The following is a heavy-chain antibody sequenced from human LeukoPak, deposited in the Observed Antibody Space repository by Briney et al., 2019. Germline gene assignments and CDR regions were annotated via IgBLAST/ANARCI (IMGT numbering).Heavy chain of an antibody. V-gene: IGHV4-31*03. J-gene: IGHJ3*02. CDR2: IYYTGST. D-gene: IGHD1-1*01. Sequence: SQTLSLTCTVSGDSISSGGYFWSWIRQHPGKGLEWIGYIYYTGSTYYNPSLKSRVTISVDRSKNQFSLKLSSVTAADTAVYYCARTGTRAALDAFDIWGQGTMVTVSS. CDR3: ARTGTRAALDAFDI. CDR1: GDSISSGGYF.